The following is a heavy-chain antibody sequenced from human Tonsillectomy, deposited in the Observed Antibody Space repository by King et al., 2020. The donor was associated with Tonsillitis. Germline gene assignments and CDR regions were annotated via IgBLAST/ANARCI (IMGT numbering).Heavy chain of an antibody. D-gene: IGHD3-9*01. V-gene: IGHV3-23*03. CDR2: IYTGDNNT. Sequence: QLVQSGGGLVQPGGSLRLSCAASGFTFSNYAMSWVRQAPGKGLEWVSVIYTGDNNTYYADSVKGRFTISRDNSKNTVYLQMNSLRAEDTAVYYCAKEDFNVLTTYYPDYWGQGTLATVSS. J-gene: IGHJ4*02. CDR1: GFTFSNYA. CDR3: AKEDFNVLTTYYPDY.